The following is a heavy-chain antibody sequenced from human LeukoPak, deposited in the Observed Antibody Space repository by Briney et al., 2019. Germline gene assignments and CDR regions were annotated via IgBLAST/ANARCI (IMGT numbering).Heavy chain of an antibody. J-gene: IGHJ4*02. V-gene: IGHV1-46*01. Sequence: GASVKVSCKASGYTFTSYYMHWVRQAPGQGLEWMGIINPSGGSTSYAQKFQGRVTMTRDTSTSTVYMELSGLRPEDTAVYYCARWEITMVRGSHFDYWGQGTLVTVSS. CDR3: ARWEITMVRGSHFDY. D-gene: IGHD3-10*01. CDR1: GYTFTSYY. CDR2: INPSGGST.